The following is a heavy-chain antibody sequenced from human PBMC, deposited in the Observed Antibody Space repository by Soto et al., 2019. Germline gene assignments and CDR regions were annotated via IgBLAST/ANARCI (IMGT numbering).Heavy chain of an antibody. CDR3: ARDGVSGSSDY. CDR1: GFTVSSHY. D-gene: IGHD3-10*01. Sequence: EVQLVESGGGLIQPGGSLRLSCAASGFTVSSHYMSWVRQAPGKGLEWVSVIYSGGSTYYADSVKGRFTISGDNSKNTRYLQINSLRAEDTAVYYCARDGVSGSSDYWGQGTLVTVSS. V-gene: IGHV3-53*01. J-gene: IGHJ4*02. CDR2: IYSGGST.